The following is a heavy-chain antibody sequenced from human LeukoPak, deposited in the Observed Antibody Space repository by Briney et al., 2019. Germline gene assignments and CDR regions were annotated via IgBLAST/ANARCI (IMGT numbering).Heavy chain of an antibody. V-gene: IGHV1-69*13. CDR2: IIPIFGTA. D-gene: IGHD6-13*01. CDR1: GGTFSSYA. J-gene: IGHJ4*02. Sequence: GASVKVSCKASGGTFSSYAISWVRQAPGQGLEWMGGIIPIFGTANYAQKFQGRVTITADESTSTAYMELSSLRSEDTAIYYCAKIAASDTGEGYWGQGTLVTVSS. CDR3: AKIAASDTGEGY.